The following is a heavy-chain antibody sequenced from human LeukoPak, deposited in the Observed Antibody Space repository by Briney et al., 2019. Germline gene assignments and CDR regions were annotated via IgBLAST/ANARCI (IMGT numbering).Heavy chain of an antibody. CDR1: GFTFSSNW. D-gene: IGHD3-10*01. CDR3: VIFTMNRGIVDY. Sequence: PGGSLRLSCAASGFTFSSNWMHLVRQVPGKGLVWISRINSDGSITNYADSVKGRFTISRDNAKNTLYLQMDSLRAEDTAVYYCVIFTMNRGIVDYWGQGTLVTVSS. CDR2: INSDGSIT. J-gene: IGHJ4*02. V-gene: IGHV3-74*01.